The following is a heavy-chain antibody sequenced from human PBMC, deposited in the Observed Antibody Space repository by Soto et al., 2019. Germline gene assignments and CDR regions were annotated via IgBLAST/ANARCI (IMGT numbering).Heavy chain of an antibody. J-gene: IGHJ3*02. CDR1: GGSFSGYY. CDR3: ARGIVGATGTAFDI. Sequence: HSETLSLTCAVYGGSFSGYYWSWIRQPPGKGLEWIGEINHSGSTNYNPSLKSRVTISVDTSKNQFSLKLSSVTAADTAVYYCARGIVGATGTAFDIWGQGTMVTVSS. CDR2: INHSGST. V-gene: IGHV4-34*01. D-gene: IGHD1-26*01.